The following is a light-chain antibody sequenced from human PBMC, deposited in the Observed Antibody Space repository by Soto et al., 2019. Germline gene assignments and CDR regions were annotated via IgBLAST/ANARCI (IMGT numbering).Light chain of an antibody. V-gene: IGKV1-5*01. CDR1: QSISSW. CDR3: QQYNSYSDT. J-gene: IGKJ2*01. Sequence: DIQMTQSPSTLSASVGDRVTITCRASQSISSWLAWYQQKPGKAPKLLIYDASSLESGVPSRFSGSGSGTEFTLTISSLQPDDCATYCCQQYNSYSDTFGQGTKLEIK. CDR2: DAS.